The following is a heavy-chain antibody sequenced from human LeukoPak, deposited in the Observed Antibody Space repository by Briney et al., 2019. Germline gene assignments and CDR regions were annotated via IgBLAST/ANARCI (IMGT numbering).Heavy chain of an antibody. V-gene: IGHV3-30-3*01. D-gene: IGHD3-10*01. CDR3: ARGYGSPALFDY. J-gene: IGHJ4*02. Sequence: GGSLRLSCAASGFTFSSYAMHWVRQAPGKGLEWVAVISYDGSNKYYADSVKGRFTISRDNSKNTLYLQMNSLRAEDTAVYYCARGYGSPALFDYWGQGTLVTVSS. CDR1: GFTFSSYA. CDR2: ISYDGSNK.